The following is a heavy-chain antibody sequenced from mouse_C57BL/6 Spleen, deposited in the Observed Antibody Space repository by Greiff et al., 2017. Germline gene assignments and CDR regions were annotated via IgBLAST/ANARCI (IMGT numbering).Heavy chain of an antibody. D-gene: IGHD2-5*01. CDR1: GFTFSSYT. CDR3: ARFYSKIGYYYAMDY. CDR2: ISGGGGNT. Sequence: EVKVVESGGGLVKPGGSLKLSCAASGFTFSSYTMSWVRQTPEKRLEWVATISGGGGNTYYPDSVKGRFTISRDNAKNTLYLQMSSLRSEDTALYYCARFYSKIGYYYAMDYWGQGTSVTVSS. V-gene: IGHV5-9*01. J-gene: IGHJ4*01.